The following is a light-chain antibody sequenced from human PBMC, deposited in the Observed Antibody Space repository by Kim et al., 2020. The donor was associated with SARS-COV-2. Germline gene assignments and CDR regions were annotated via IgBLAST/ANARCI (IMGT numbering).Light chain of an antibody. J-gene: IGKJ2*01. CDR1: HSVNTF. CDR2: DAS. CDR3: QQRSNWPPYT. Sequence: EIILTQSPATLSLSPGERATLSCRASHSVNTFLAWYQQKPGQAPRLLIYDASNRATGIPARFSGSGSGTDFTLTISSLEPEDFAVYYCQQRSNWPPYTFGQGTKLEI. V-gene: IGKV3-11*01.